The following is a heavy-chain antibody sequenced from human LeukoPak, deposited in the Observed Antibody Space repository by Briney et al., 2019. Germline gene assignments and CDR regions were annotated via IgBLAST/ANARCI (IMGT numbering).Heavy chain of an antibody. CDR2: VNPNSGNT. J-gene: IGHJ4*02. V-gene: IGHV1-8*01. CDR1: GYTFTSYD. D-gene: IGHD3/OR15-3a*01. CDR3: ARGRFWTRMTPLGY. Sequence: ASVKVSCKASGYTFTSYDINWVRQATGQGLEWMGWVNPNSGNTGYAQKFQGRVTMTRNTSISTAYMELSSLRSEDTAVYYCARGRFWTRMTPLGYWGQGTLVTVSS.